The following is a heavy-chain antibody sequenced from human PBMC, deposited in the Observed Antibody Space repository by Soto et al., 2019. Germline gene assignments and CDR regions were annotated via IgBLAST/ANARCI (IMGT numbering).Heavy chain of an antibody. CDR3: ARDYYYSSGSYFNH. Sequence: PSDTLSLTCTVSGGSISRGDYHGSWVRHPPGKRLEWIGYIYYRGNTYYNPSLESRVTMSVDTSKNQFTLKLSSVTAADTAIYYCARDYYYSSGSYFNHWGQGTLVPVSS. J-gene: IGHJ5*02. D-gene: IGHD3-10*01. CDR2: IYYRGNT. V-gene: IGHV4-30-4*02. CDR1: GGSISRGDYH.